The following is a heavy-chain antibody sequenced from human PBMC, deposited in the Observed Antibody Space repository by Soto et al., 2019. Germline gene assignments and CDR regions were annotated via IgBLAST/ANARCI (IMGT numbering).Heavy chain of an antibody. CDR2: IIPIFGTA. J-gene: IGHJ5*02. D-gene: IGHD2-15*01. CDR1: GGTFSSYA. Sequence: GASVKVSCKASGGTFSSYAISWVRQAPGQGLEWMGGIIPIFGTANYAQKFQGRVTITADESTSTAYMELSSLRSEDTAVYYCARDRCSGGSCYSGLNWFDPWGQGTLVTVSS. CDR3: ARDRCSGGSCYSGLNWFDP. V-gene: IGHV1-69*13.